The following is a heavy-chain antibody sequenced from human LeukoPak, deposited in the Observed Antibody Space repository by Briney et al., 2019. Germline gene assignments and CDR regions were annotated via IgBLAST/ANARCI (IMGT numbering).Heavy chain of an antibody. D-gene: IGHD3-16*02. V-gene: IGHV3-7*01. CDR3: ARDLMDDYVWGSYRPSSYYFDY. J-gene: IGHJ4*02. CDR2: IKEDGSER. Sequence: GGSLRLSCEGSAFIFSGHWMNWVRQTPGKGLEWVASIKEDGSERQYVDSVKGRFTISRDNAKNSLYLQMNSLRAEDTAVYYCARDLMDDYVWGSYRPSSYYFDYWGQGTLVTVSS. CDR1: AFIFSGHW.